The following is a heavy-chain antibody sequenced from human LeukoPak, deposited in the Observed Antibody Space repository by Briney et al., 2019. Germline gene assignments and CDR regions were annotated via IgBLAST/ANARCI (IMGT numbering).Heavy chain of an antibody. D-gene: IGHD6-19*01. Sequence: GASVKVSCKASGYTFTSYTMNWVRQAPGQGLEWMGWINTNTGNPTYAQGFTGRFVFSLDTSVSTTFLQISSLKAEDTAVYHCARVPSYSSEKDGLDVWGQGTTVTVSS. CDR3: ARVPSYSSEKDGLDV. J-gene: IGHJ6*02. V-gene: IGHV7-4-1*02. CDR2: INTNTGNP. CDR1: GYTFTSYT.